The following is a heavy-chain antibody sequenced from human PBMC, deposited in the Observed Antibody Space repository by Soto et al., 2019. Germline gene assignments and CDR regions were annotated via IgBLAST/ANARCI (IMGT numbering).Heavy chain of an antibody. D-gene: IGHD6-13*01. J-gene: IGHJ2*01. V-gene: IGHV3-33*01. Sequence: QVQLVESGGGVVQPGRSLRLSCAASGFTFSSYGMHWVRQAPGKGLEWVAVIWYDGSNKYYADSVKGRFTISRDNSKNTVYLQMNSLRAEDTAVYYCAGPPGQYSRSWYGYFDLWGRGTMVTVSS. CDR3: AGPPGQYSRSWYGYFDL. CDR2: IWYDGSNK. CDR1: GFTFSSYG.